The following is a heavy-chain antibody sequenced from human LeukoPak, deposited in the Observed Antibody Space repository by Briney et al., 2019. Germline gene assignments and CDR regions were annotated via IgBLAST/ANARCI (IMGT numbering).Heavy chain of an antibody. Sequence: GGSLRLSCAASGFTFSSYGMSWVRQAPGQGLEWVSTISTSGESTYYADSVKGHFTISRDNSKNTLYLQMNSLRAEDTAIYFCAKGSGNGYGSGPFDYWGQGTLVTVSS. CDR3: AKGSGNGYGSGPFDY. J-gene: IGHJ4*02. V-gene: IGHV3-23*01. CDR1: GFTFSSYG. D-gene: IGHD3-10*01. CDR2: ISTSGEST.